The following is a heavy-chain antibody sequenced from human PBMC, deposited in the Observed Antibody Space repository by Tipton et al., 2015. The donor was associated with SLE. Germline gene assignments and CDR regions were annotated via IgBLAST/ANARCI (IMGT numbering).Heavy chain of an antibody. J-gene: IGHJ4*02. Sequence: TLSLTCSVSGGSIITNRYSWAWIRQPPGKALELIGSISDTGNTYYNQSLKSRLLISIDASKKQFSLTLKSVTAADTALYFCARHGRQLGPFDYWGPGTLVTVSS. V-gene: IGHV4-39*07. CDR1: GGSIITNRYS. CDR3: ARHGRQLGPFDY. CDR2: ISDTGNT. D-gene: IGHD6-6*01.